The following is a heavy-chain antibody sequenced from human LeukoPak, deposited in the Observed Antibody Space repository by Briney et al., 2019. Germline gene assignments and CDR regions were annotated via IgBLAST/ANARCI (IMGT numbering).Heavy chain of an antibody. CDR2: IYTSGST. CDR1: GGSISHYY. V-gene: IGHV4-4*07. CDR3: ASTPEHGDWFDP. D-gene: IGHD1-14*01. J-gene: IGHJ5*02. Sequence: SETLSLTCTVSGGSISHYYWSWIRQPAGKGLEWIGRIYTSGSTRYNPSLKSRVTMSVDTAKNQFSLKLSSVTAADTAVYYCASTPEHGDWFDPWGQGTPVTVSS.